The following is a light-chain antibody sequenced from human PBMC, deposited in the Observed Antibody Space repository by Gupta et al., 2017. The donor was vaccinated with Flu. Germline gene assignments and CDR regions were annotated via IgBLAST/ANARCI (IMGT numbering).Light chain of an antibody. CDR2: LAS. CDR3: KQSLQTPRT. J-gene: IGKJ1*01. Sequence: DIVITQSPLSLPVTPGEPASISCSSSQSRLHSNGYNYLDWYLQKPGQSPQLLIYLASKRASGVPDRFSGSGSGTDFTLKISRVEAEDVGVYYCKQSLQTPRTFGQGTKVEIK. CDR1: QSRLHSNGYNY. V-gene: IGKV2-28*01.